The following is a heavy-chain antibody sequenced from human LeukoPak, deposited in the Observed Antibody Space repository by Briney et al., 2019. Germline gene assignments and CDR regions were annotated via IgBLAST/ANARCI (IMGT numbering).Heavy chain of an antibody. J-gene: IGHJ5*02. CDR2: INHSGST. V-gene: IGHV4-34*01. D-gene: IGHD6-6*01. CDR1: GGSFSGYY. Sequence: KPSETLSLTCAVYGGSFSGYYWSWIRQPPGKGLEWIGEINHSGSTNYNPSLKSRVTISVDTSKNQFSLKLSSVTAADTAVYYCARAGWYSSSPGGNWFDPWGQGTLVTVSS. CDR3: ARAGWYSSSPGGNWFDP.